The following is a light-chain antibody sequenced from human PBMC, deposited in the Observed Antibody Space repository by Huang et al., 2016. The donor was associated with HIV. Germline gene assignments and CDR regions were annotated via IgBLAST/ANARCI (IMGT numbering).Light chain of an antibody. CDR3: QQYYSPPYT. CDR2: WAS. CDR1: QAVLKNSNKKNY. J-gene: IGKJ2*01. V-gene: IGKV4-1*01. Sequence: DIEMTQSPDSLTVSLGARAIINCKSSQAVLKNSNKKNYLAWYQQRPGQPPKVLIYWASSRESGVPDRVSGSGSGTDFKLTISSLQPEDLAVYYCQQYYSPPYTFGQGTRLEI.